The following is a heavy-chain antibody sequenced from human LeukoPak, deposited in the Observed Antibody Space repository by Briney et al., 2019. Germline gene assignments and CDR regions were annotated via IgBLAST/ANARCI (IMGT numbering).Heavy chain of an antibody. CDR2: ISSSTSYI. V-gene: IGHV3-21*01. CDR1: GFTFSSYN. Sequence: GGTLRLSCAASGFTFSSYNMNWVRQAPGTVLEWVSSISSSTSYIYYADSVKGRFTISRDNSKNTVYLQMNSLRAEDTAVYYCARDPNYGGNSFDYWGQGTLVTVSS. CDR3: ARDPNYGGNSFDY. J-gene: IGHJ4*02. D-gene: IGHD4-23*01.